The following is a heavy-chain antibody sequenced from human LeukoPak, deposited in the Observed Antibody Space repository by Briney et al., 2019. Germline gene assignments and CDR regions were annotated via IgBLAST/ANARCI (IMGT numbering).Heavy chain of an antibody. J-gene: IGHJ6*03. Sequence: SETLSLTCTVSGGSISSYYWSWIRQPAGKGLEWIGRIYTSGSTNYNPSLKSRVTMSVDTSKNQFSLKLSSVTAADTAVYYCAREDASGSYWDYYMDVWGKGTTVTVSS. CDR3: AREDASGSYWDYYMDV. D-gene: IGHD3-10*01. CDR1: GGSISSYY. V-gene: IGHV4-4*07. CDR2: IYTSGST.